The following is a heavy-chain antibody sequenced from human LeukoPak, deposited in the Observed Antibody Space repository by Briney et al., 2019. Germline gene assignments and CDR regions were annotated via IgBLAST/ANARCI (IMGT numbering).Heavy chain of an antibody. CDR3: AREVSVMDAFDI. CDR1: GYTFTSYD. Sequence: GASVKVSCKASGYTFTSYDINWVRQATGQGLEWMGWMNPNSGNTGYAQKFQGRVTMTRNTSISTAYMELSSLRSEDTAVYYCAREVSVMDAFDIWGQGTMVTVSS. J-gene: IGHJ3*02. D-gene: IGHD2-21*01. CDR2: MNPNSGNT. V-gene: IGHV1-8*01.